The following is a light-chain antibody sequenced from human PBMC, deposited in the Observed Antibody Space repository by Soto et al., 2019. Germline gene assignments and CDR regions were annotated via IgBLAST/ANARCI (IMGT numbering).Light chain of an antibody. CDR1: QSVSSY. Sequence: EIVLTQSPAPLSLSPGERVTLSCRASQSVSSYLAWYQQQPGQAPRLLIYDASKRATGIPARFSGSGSGTDFTLTISSLEPEDFAVYYCQQRSNFMYTFGQGTKLEIK. J-gene: IGKJ2*01. CDR2: DAS. V-gene: IGKV3-11*01. CDR3: QQRSNFMYT.